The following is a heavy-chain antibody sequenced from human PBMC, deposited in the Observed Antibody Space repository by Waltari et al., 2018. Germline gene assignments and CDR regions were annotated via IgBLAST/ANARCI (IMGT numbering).Heavy chain of an antibody. D-gene: IGHD3-10*01. CDR1: GFTFSSYG. CDR3: AKSGRSPWAFDI. CDR2: IGGSTGST. J-gene: IGHJ3*02. V-gene: IGHV3-23*04. Sequence: EVQLVESGGGLVQPGGSLRLSCTASGFTFSSYGMTWVRQAPGKGLEWVSAIGGSTGSTNYADSVRGRFTISRDNSKNTLYLQRNSLRAEDTALYYCAKSGRSPWAFDIWGQGTMVTVSS.